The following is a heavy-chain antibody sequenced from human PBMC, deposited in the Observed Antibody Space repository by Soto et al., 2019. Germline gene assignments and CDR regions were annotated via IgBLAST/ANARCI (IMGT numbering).Heavy chain of an antibody. V-gene: IGHV1-69*02. J-gene: IGHJ3*02. CDR2: IIPILGIA. D-gene: IGHD4-17*01. CDR3: ASFYGDRDAFDI. CDR1: GGTFSSYT. Sequence: KVSCKASGGTFSSYTISWVRQAPGQGLEWMGRIIPILGIANYAQKFQGRVTITADKSTSTAYMELSSLRSEDTAVYYCASFYGDRDAFDIWGQGTMVTVSS.